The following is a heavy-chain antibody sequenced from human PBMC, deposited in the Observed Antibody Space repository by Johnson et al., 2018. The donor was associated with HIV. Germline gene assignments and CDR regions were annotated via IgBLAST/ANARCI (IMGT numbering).Heavy chain of an antibody. CDR1: GFTFSSYW. CDR3: ARDSGEEWLNDAFDI. Sequence: MQLVESGGGLVQPGGSLRLSCAASGFTFSSYWMSWVRQAPGKGLEWVANIKQDGSEKYYVDSVKGRFTISRDNAKNSLYLQMSGLRGEDTAVYYCARDSGEEWLNDAFDIWGQGTMVTVSS. V-gene: IGHV3-7*01. CDR2: IKQDGSEK. J-gene: IGHJ3*02. D-gene: IGHD6-19*01.